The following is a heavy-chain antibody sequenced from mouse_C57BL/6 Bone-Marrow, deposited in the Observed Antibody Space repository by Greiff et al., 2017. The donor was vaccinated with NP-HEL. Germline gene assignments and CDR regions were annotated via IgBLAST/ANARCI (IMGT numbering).Heavy chain of an antibody. CDR2: IYPRSGNT. CDR3: AVSTMVRRVHVLRRAWFAY. D-gene: IGHD2-2*01. Sequence: QVQLQQSGAELARPGASVKLSCKASGYTFTSYGISWVKQRTGQGLEWIGEIYPRSGNTYYNEKFKGKATLTADKSSSTAYMELRSLTSEDLAVYFCAVSTMVRRVHVLRRAWFAYWGQGTLVTVSA. V-gene: IGHV1-81*01. CDR1: GYTFTSYG. J-gene: IGHJ3*01.